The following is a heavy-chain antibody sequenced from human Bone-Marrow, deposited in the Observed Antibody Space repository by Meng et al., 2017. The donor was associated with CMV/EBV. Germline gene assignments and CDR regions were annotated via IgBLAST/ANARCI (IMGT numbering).Heavy chain of an antibody. CDR1: RSFSGYY. CDR2: INHSGST. Sequence: RSFSGYYWSWIRQPPGKGLEWIGEINHSGSTNYNPSLKSRVTISVDTSKNQFSLKLSSVTAADTAVYYCARGHQSQQWLVPTVWFDPWGQGTLVTVSS. D-gene: IGHD6-19*01. J-gene: IGHJ5*02. V-gene: IGHV4-34*01. CDR3: ARGHQSQQWLVPTVWFDP.